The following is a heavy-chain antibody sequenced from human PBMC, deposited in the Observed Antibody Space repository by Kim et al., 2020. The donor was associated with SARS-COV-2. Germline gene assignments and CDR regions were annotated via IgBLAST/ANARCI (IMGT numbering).Heavy chain of an antibody. CDR1: GYSFTSYW. CDR2: IDPSDSYT. D-gene: IGHD3-16*01. V-gene: IGHV5-10-1*01. J-gene: IGHJ5*02. CDR3: ARHTSPYDYVWGIISWFDP. Sequence: GESLKISCKGSGYSFTSYWISWVRQMPGKGLEWMGRIDPSDSYTNYSPSFQGHVTISADKSISTAYLQWSSLKASDTAMYYCARHTSPYDYVWGIISWFDPWGQGTLVTVSS.